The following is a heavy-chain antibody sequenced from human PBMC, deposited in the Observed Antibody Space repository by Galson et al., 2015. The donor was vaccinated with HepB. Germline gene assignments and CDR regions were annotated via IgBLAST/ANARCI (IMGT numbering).Heavy chain of an antibody. V-gene: IGHV3-66*01. CDR2: IKTGGTT. CDR3: ARERDWDYCDSSALNEAFDL. J-gene: IGHJ3*01. CDR1: GFSVSSNY. D-gene: IGHD3-22*01. Sequence: SLRLSCAASGFSVSSNYMNWVRQAPGKGLEWLSVIKTGGTTFYADSVRGRFTISKDNSKNILYLQLTSLRAEDTAIYYCARERDWDYCDSSALNEAFDLWGQGTMVTVSS.